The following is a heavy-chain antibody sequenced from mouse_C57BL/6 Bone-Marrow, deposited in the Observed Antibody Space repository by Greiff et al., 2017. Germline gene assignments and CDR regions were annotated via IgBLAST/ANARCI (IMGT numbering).Heavy chain of an antibody. D-gene: IGHD2-5*01. CDR1: GFNIKDDY. J-gene: IGHJ2*01. CDR2: IDPENGDT. V-gene: IGHV14-4*01. Sequence: VQLQQSGAELVRPGASVKLSCTASGFNIKDDYMHWVKQRPVQGLEWIGWIDPENGDTEYASKFQGKATITADTSSNTAYLQLSSLTSEDTAVYYCTTAYYSNYVGYWGQGTTLTVSS. CDR3: TTAYYSNYVGY.